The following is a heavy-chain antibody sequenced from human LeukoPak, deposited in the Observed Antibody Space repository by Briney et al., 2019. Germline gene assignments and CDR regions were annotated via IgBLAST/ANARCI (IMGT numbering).Heavy chain of an antibody. Sequence: GGSLRLSCAASGFTFSDAWMSWVRQAPGMGLEWVGRIKSKTDGGKTGYSAPVKGGFTISRDDSKNTLYLQMNSLKTEDTAVYYCTADMPASSRAADYWGQGTLVTVSS. CDR2: IKSKTDGGKT. V-gene: IGHV3-15*01. J-gene: IGHJ4*02. CDR3: TADMPASSRAADY. CDR1: GFTFSDAW. D-gene: IGHD2-15*01.